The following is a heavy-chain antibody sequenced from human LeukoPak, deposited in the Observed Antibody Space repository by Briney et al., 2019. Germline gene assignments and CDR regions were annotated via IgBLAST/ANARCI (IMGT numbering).Heavy chain of an antibody. V-gene: IGHV3-66*01. J-gene: IGHJ4*02. D-gene: IGHD3-9*01. CDR3: ARRLRYFDWSRDY. Sequence: GGPLSLLCGASVLPYSINYELGAPGSRGRARVGGQVIYSGGSTYYADSVKGRFTISRDNSKNTMYLQMNSLRAEETAVYYCARRLRYFDWSRDYWGQGTLVTVSS. CDR2: IYSGGST. CDR1: VLPYSINY.